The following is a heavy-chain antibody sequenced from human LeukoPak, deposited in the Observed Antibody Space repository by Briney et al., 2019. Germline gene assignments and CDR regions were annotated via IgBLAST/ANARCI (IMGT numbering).Heavy chain of an antibody. CDR2: LPGSGSPT. CDR1: GFTFTNAW. D-gene: IGHD7-27*01. Sequence: GSLRLSCAASGFTFTNAWMAWVRQAPGKGLEWVSSLPGSGSPTYYTDPVKGRFTISRDNSKNTLYLQMNSLRVEDTATYYCAREDPGATYDYWGQGTLVIVSS. J-gene: IGHJ4*02. CDR3: AREDPGATYDY. V-gene: IGHV3-23*01.